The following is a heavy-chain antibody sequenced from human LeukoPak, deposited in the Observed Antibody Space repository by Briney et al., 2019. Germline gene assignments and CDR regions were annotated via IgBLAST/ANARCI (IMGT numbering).Heavy chain of an antibody. CDR2: ISSSGSSI. CDR3: ARDWYSGSFPLDY. D-gene: IGHD1-26*01. J-gene: IGHJ4*02. Sequence: GGSLRLSCAASGFTVSDYYMTWIRQAPGKGLEWVSYISSSGSSIYYADSVKGRFAISRDNAKNSLYLQMNSLRAEDTAVYYCARDWYSGSFPLDYWGQGTLVTVSS. CDR1: GFTVSDYY. V-gene: IGHV3-11*04.